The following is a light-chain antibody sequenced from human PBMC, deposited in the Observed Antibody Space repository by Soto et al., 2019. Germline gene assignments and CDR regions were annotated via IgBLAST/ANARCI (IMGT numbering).Light chain of an antibody. Sequence: QSALTQPRSVSGFPGQSVTISCTGTSSDVGDYNYVSWYQQHPGKAPKFIIYEVSKRPSGVPDRFSGSKSGNTASLTISGLQAEDEADYYCCSYAGTYTVVFGGGTQLTVL. V-gene: IGLV2-11*01. CDR2: EVS. J-gene: IGLJ2*01. CDR1: SSDVGDYNY. CDR3: CSYAGTYTVV.